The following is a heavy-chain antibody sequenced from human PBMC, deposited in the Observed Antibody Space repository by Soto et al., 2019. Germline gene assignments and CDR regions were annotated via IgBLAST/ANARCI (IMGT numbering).Heavy chain of an antibody. V-gene: IGHV4-59*01. CDR1: NDSISGYY. J-gene: IGHJ6*02. D-gene: IGHD4-4*01. CDR3: ARDGDGRMTTNPYYYSGMDV. Sequence: QVQLQESGPGLVKPSETLSLTCIVSNDSISGYYWSWIRQPPGKGLEWIGYIYHSGSTNYNSSLKSRVTMSVDTSKNQLSLRLTSVTAADTAVYYCARDGDGRMTTNPYYYSGMDVWGQVTTVTVS. CDR2: IYHSGST.